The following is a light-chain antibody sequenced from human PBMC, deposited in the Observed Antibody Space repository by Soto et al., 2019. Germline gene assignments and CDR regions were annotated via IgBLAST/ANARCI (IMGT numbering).Light chain of an antibody. CDR1: SSDVGSYNL. CDR3: CSYAGRATYV. Sequence: QSALTQPASVSGSPGQSITISCTGPSSDVGSYNLVSWYQQYPGKAPKLIIFEVFKRPSGVSHRFSGSKSGNTAYLTISGLQAEDEANYYCCSYAGRATYVFGGGTKLTVL. J-gene: IGLJ2*01. V-gene: IGLV2-23*02. CDR2: EVF.